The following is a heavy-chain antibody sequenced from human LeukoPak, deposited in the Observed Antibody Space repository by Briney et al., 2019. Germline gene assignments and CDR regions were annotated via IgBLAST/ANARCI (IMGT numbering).Heavy chain of an antibody. J-gene: IGHJ4*02. CDR3: ARGPRSRIFGVVIMAYYFDY. CDR2: INPNSGGT. CDR1: GYTFTGYY. V-gene: IGHV1-2*02. D-gene: IGHD3-3*01. Sequence: ASVKVSCKASGYTFTGYYMHWVRQAPGQGLEWMGWINPNSGGTNYAQKFQGRVTMTRDTSISTAYMELSRLRSDDTAVYYCARGPRSRIFGVVIMAYYFDYWGQGTLVTVSS.